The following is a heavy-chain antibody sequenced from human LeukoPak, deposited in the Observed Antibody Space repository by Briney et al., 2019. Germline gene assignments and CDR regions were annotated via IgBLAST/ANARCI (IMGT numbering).Heavy chain of an antibody. D-gene: IGHD3-22*01. CDR1: GFTFSSYA. J-gene: IGHJ4*02. Sequence: GGSLRLSCAASGFTFSSYAMSWVRQAPGKGLEWVSAISGSGGSTYYADSVKGRFTISRDNAKNSLYLQMNSLRAEDTAVYYCARPSYTAEDYYDSGGYYIDYWGQGTLVTVSS. CDR2: ISGSGGST. CDR3: ARPSYTAEDYYDSGGYYIDY. V-gene: IGHV3-23*01.